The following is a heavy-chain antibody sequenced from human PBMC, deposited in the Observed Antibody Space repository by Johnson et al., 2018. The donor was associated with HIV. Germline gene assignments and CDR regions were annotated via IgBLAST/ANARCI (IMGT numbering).Heavy chain of an antibody. J-gene: IGHJ3*02. V-gene: IGHV3-7*01. Sequence: VQLVESGGGLVQPGGSMRLSCAAPGFNFSFYCMNWVRQAPGKGLEWVANVNQDGSEKYYVDSVKGRFTISRDNAKKSVYLQMNSLRAEDTAVYYCAKVRRAVYGFDIWGQGTMVTVSS. CDR2: VNQDGSEK. CDR1: GFNFSFYC. CDR3: AKVRRAVYGFDI.